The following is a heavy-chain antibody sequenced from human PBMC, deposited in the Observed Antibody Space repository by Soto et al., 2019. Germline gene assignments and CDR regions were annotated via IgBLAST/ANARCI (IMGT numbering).Heavy chain of an antibody. V-gene: IGHV4-61*05. D-gene: IGHD5-12*01. CDR3: GRTRGGYYWYYVN. CDR2: IYYSGST. Sequence: PSETLSLTCTVSGGSINTYNLFWAWVRQPPGKGLEWIGYIYYSGSTNYNPSLKSRVTISVDTSKNQFSLKLSSVTAADTAVYYCGRTRGGYYWYYVNWGQGTLVTVSS. CDR1: GGSINTYNLF. J-gene: IGHJ4*02.